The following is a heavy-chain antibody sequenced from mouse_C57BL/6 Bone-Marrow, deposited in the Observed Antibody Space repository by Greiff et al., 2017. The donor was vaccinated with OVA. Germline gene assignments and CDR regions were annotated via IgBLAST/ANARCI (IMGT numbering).Heavy chain of an antibody. D-gene: IGHD1-1*01. CDR3: TGPYYSSSYDLDY. V-gene: IGHV6-3*01. Sequence: EVKVVESGGGLVQPGGSMKLSCVASLCTFSTYLMNWVRQSPEKGLEWVAQIRLKSDNYATHYAESVKGRFTISRDDSKSSVYLQMNNLRAEDTGIDYCTGPYYSSSYDLDYWGQGTTLTVSS. J-gene: IGHJ2*01. CDR2: IRLKSDNYAT. CDR1: LCTFSTYL.